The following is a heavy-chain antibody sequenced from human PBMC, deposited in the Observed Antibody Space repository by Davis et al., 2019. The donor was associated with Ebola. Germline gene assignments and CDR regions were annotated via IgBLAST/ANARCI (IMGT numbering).Heavy chain of an antibody. CDR2: IKQDGSEK. CDR1: GFTFSSYW. Sequence: GESLKISCAASGFTFSSYWMSWVRQAPGKGLEWVANIKQDGSEKYYVDSVKGRFTISRDNAKNSLYLQMNSLRAEDTAVYYCARDKHYDYVWGSYRYTFDYWGQGTLVTVSS. CDR3: ARDKHYDYVWGSYRYTFDY. D-gene: IGHD3-16*02. J-gene: IGHJ4*02. V-gene: IGHV3-7*03.